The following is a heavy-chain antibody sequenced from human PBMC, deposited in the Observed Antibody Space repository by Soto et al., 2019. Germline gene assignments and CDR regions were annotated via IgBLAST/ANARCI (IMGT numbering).Heavy chain of an antibody. CDR2: ISSSSSYT. Sequence: QVQQVESGGGLVKPGGSLRLSCAASGFTFSDYYMSWIRQAPGTGLEWVSYISSSSSYTNYANSVKGRFTISRDNAKNSLYLQMISLRAQDTAVYYCARVGLGTRAAFDIWGKATMVTVSS. V-gene: IGHV3-11*05. J-gene: IGHJ3*02. CDR1: GFTFSDYY. D-gene: IGHD1-26*01. CDR3: ARVGLGTRAAFDI.